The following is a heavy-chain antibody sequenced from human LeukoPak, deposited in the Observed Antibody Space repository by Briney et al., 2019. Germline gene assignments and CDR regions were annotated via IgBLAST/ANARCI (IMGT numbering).Heavy chain of an antibody. D-gene: IGHD3-22*01. V-gene: IGHV3-43*01. CDR1: GFTFDDYT. Sequence: PGGSLRLSCAASGFTFDDYTMHWVRQAPGKGLEWVSLIRWDGGSTYYADSVKGRFTISRDNSKNTLYLQMNSLRAEDTAVYYCAKDKDRSGYYGYFDYWGQGTLVTVSS. CDR3: AKDKDRSGYYGYFDY. J-gene: IGHJ4*02. CDR2: IRWDGGST.